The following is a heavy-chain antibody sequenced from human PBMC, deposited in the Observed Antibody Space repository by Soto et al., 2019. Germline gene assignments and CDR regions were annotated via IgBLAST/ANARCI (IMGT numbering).Heavy chain of an antibody. Sequence: VGSLRLSCDTYGFTFSNYVMTWVRQAPGRGLEWVSSISGSGDGRSYADSVKGRFTISRDNSEKTLYLQMNSLRAEDTATYYCAKAGPVSGWYEVFDYWGQGALVTVSS. CDR1: GFTFSNYV. CDR3: AKAGPVSGWYEVFDY. CDR2: ISGSGDGR. V-gene: IGHV3-23*01. J-gene: IGHJ4*02. D-gene: IGHD6-19*01.